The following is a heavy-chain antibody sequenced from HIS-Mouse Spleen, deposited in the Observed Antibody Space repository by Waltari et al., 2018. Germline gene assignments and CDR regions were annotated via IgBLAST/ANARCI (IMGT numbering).Heavy chain of an antibody. CDR3: ARATGIFGVVIISY. Sequence: QVQLVQSGAEVKKPGASVKVSCKASGYTFTSYDINWVRQATGQGLEWMGWRNHNSGKTGNAPKFQGRVTMARKTSISTAYMELSSLRSEDTAVYYCARATGIFGVVIISYWGQGTLVTVSS. CDR1: GYTFTSYD. CDR2: RNHNSGKT. D-gene: IGHD3-3*01. J-gene: IGHJ4*02. V-gene: IGHV1-8*01.